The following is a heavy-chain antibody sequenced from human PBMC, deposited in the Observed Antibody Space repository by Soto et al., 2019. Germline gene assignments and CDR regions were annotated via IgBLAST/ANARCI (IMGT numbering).Heavy chain of an antibody. CDR1: GGTFSSYA. CDR2: IIPIFGTA. Sequence: SVKVSCKASGGTFSSYAISWVRQAPGQGLEWMGGIIPIFGTANYAQKLQGRVTITADESTSTAYMELSSLRSEDTAVYYCARGSYSSSSLTYHYYGMDVWGQGTTVTVSS. J-gene: IGHJ6*02. CDR3: ARGSYSSSSLTYHYYGMDV. D-gene: IGHD6-6*01. V-gene: IGHV1-69*13.